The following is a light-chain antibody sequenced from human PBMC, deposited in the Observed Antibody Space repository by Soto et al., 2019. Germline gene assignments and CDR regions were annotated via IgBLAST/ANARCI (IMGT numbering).Light chain of an antibody. CDR2: DVS. CDR3: SAYTSTSTPVM. CDR1: SRDIGAYDY. V-gene: IGLV2-14*03. J-gene: IGLJ3*02. Sequence: QSALTQPASVSGSPGQSITISCTGTSRDIGAYDYVSWYQQHPGKAPKLVISDVSDRPSGISNRFSGSKSGDTASLTISGLQAEDEADYYCSAYTSTSTPVMFGGGTKLTVL.